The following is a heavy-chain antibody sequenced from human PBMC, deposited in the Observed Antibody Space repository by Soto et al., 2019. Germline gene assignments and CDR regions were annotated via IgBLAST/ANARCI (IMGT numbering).Heavy chain of an antibody. CDR2: INHSGST. D-gene: IGHD3-9*01. CDR3: ARGRYFDWCLNRYYDYGLDV. CDR1: GGSFRGCY. J-gene: IGHJ6*02. V-gene: IGHV4-34*01. Sequence: SETLSLICAVYGGSFRGCYWSWIRQPPGKGLEWIAEINHSGSTNCNPSLKSRVTISVDTSKSQFSLKLNSVTAADTAMYYCARGRYFDWCLNRYYDYGLDVWGQGTTLTISS.